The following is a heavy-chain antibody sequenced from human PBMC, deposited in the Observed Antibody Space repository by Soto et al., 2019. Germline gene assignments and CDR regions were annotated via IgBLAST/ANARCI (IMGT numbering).Heavy chain of an antibody. V-gene: IGHV1-8*01. CDR1: GYTFTSYD. CDR3: ARAKYCSVFSCYSGDYYYGMDF. D-gene: IGHD2-15*01. J-gene: IGHJ6*02. Sequence: GASVKVSCKASGYTFTSYDINWVRQATGQGLEWMGWMNPNSGNTGYAQKFQGRVTMTRNTSISTAYMELSSLRSEDTAVYYCARAKYCSVFSCYSGDYYYGMDFWGQRTTVTVSS. CDR2: MNPNSGNT.